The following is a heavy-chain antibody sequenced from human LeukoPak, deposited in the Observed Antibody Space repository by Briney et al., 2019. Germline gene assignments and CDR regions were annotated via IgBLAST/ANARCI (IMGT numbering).Heavy chain of an antibody. Sequence: GGSLRLSCAASGFTFSGSAIHWVRQSSGKGLEWVVQIDKKDKGYATATAYAASVKGRFTISRDDSINTAYLQMKSLKTEDTALYYCTRDSGTYNWFDPWGQGTLVTVSS. CDR3: TRDSGTYNWFDP. J-gene: IGHJ5*02. CDR1: GFTFSGSA. CDR2: IDKKDKGYATAT. D-gene: IGHD1-26*01. V-gene: IGHV3-73*01.